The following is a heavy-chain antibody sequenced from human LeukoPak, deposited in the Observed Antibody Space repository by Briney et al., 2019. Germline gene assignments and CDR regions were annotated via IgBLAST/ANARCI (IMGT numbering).Heavy chain of an antibody. CDR1: GFTVSSNY. CDR2: IRYDGSNK. CDR3: AKGDVLRYFDWLSFDY. Sequence: GGSLRLSCAASGFTVSSNYMSWVRQAPGKGLEWVAFIRYDGSNKYYADSVKGRFTISRDNSKNTLYLQMNSLRAEDTAVYYCAKGDVLRYFDWLSFDYWGQGTLVTVSS. D-gene: IGHD3-9*01. J-gene: IGHJ4*02. V-gene: IGHV3-30*02.